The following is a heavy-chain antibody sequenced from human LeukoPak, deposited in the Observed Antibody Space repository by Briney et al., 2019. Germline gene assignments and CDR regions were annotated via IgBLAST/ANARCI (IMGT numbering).Heavy chain of an antibody. CDR1: GFTFSSYW. CDR3: ARDRSSGWYLFGY. CDR2: INSDGSST. J-gene: IGHJ4*02. D-gene: IGHD6-19*01. Sequence: GGSLRLSSAASGFTFSSYWMYCVREAPGKGLVWVSRINSDGSSTSYADAVKGRFTISRDNAKNTLYLQMNTLRAEDTAVYYCARDRSSGWYLFGYWGQGTLVTVSS. V-gene: IGHV3-74*01.